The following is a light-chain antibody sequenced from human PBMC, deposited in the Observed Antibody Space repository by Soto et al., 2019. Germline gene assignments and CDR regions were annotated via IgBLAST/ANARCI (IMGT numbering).Light chain of an antibody. CDR3: QQLHGYPIT. J-gene: IGKJ5*01. Sequence: DIQMTQSPSSLSASVGDRGTISGQASQDISNYLNWYQQKLGKAPKLLIYDASNFQSGVPSRFSGSGSGTHFTLTISSLQPEDFATYYCQQLHGYPITFGQGTRLEIK. CDR2: DAS. V-gene: IGKV1-33*01. CDR1: QDISNY.